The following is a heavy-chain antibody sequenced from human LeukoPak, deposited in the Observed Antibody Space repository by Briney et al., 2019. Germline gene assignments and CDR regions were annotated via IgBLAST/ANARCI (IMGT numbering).Heavy chain of an antibody. CDR2: LYSDGNT. J-gene: IGHJ4*02. V-gene: IGHV3-53*01. CDR1: GFTVITND. D-gene: IGHD1-14*01. Sequence: GGSLRLSCAASGFTVITNDMTWVRQAPGKGLEWVSVLYSDGNTKYADSVQGRFTISRDNSKNTLYLEMNSLSPDVTAVYYCARGVEPLAANTLAYWGQGTLVTVSS. CDR3: ARGVEPLAANTLAY.